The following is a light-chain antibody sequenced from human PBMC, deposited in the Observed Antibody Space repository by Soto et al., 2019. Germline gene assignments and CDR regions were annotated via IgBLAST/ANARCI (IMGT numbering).Light chain of an antibody. Sequence: EIVMTQSPATLSVSPGERATLSCRASQSVTSNYLAWYQQKPGQAPRLLIYGASNRATGIPDRFSGSGSGTDFTLTISRLEPEDFAVYYCQQYRASPSITFGQGTRLEIK. J-gene: IGKJ5*01. V-gene: IGKV3-20*01. CDR3: QQYRASPSIT. CDR2: GAS. CDR1: QSVTSNY.